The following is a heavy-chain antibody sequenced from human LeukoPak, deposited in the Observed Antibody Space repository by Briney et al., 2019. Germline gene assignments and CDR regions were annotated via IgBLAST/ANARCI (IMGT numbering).Heavy chain of an antibody. CDR1: GFTFDDYA. D-gene: IGHD5-24*01. V-gene: IGHV3-9*01. CDR3: AKDPSGYNSPGGFGY. CDR2: ISWNSGSI. J-gene: IGHJ4*02. Sequence: GRSLRLSCAASGFTFDDYAMHWVRQAPGKGLEWVSGISWNSGSIGYADSVKGRFTISRDNAKSSLYLQMNSLRAEDTALYYCAKDPSGYNSPGGFGYWGQGTLVTVSS.